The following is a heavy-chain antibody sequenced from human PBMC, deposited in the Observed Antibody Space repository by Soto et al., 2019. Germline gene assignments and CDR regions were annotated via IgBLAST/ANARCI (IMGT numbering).Heavy chain of an antibody. D-gene: IGHD6-13*01. J-gene: IGHJ5*02. V-gene: IGHV4-61*01. CDR2: IYYSGST. Sequence: KPSETLSLTCTVSGGSVSSGSYYWSWIRQPPGKGLEWIGYIYYSGSTNYNPSLKSRVTISVDTSKNQFSLKLSSVTAADTAVYYCARNAGYSSSWYSDNWFDPWGQGTLVTVSS. CDR1: GGSVSSGSYY. CDR3: ARNAGYSSSWYSDNWFDP.